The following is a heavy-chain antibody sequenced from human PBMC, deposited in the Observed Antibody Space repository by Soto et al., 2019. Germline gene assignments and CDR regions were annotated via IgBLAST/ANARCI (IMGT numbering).Heavy chain of an antibody. CDR3: ARGTGSTYFFDR. CDR1: GGSISSSRYY. Sequence: SETLSLTCTVSGGSISSSRYYWDWIRQTPGEGLEWIGNIYYTGSTRYNPSLQSRLTISIDTSENQFSLELTSVTAADTGLYYCARGTGSTYFFDRWGQGTVVTVSS. V-gene: IGHV4-39*01. D-gene: IGHD1-26*01. J-gene: IGHJ4*02. CDR2: IYYTGST.